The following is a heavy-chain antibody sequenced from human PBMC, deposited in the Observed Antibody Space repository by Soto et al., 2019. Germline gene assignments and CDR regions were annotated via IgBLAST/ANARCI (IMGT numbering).Heavy chain of an antibody. CDR3: ARDFGYNYGYGLDWSFDM. CDR2: ISPDGRNT. Sequence: QVHLVESGGGVVPPGRSLRLSCVASGFTFSTYAIHWVRRTPGKGLEWVAVISPDGRNTFSADSVKGRITVSRDDSKNTLFLEMTNVRPEDTGVYFCARDFGYNYGYGLDWSFDMWGRGVPVTVSS. CDR1: GFTFSTYA. V-gene: IGHV3-30*04. D-gene: IGHD1-1*01. J-gene: IGHJ2*01.